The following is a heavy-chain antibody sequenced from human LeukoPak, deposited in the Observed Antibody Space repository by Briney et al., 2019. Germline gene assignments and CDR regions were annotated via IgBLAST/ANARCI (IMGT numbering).Heavy chain of an antibody. J-gene: IGHJ3*02. V-gene: IGHV3-48*04. CDR2: ISSSSNTI. Sequence: GGSVSLSCAACGFIFRSYSLNWVRQARGRGLEGVSYISSSSNTIYYADSVKGRFTISRDNAKNSLYLQMNSLRAEDTAVYYCARDGPIVVVPAAMVKYDAFDIWGQGTMVTVSS. D-gene: IGHD2-2*01. CDR1: GFIFRSYS. CDR3: ARDGPIVVVPAAMVKYDAFDI.